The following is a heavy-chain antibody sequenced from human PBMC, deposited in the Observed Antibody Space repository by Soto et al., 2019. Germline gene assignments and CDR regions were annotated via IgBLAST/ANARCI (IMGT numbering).Heavy chain of an antibody. V-gene: IGHV3-21*01. CDR1: GFTFSSYS. J-gene: IGHJ6*02. CDR3: ASYGDYYYYYDMDV. D-gene: IGHD4-17*01. Sequence: PGGSLRLSCAASGFTFSSYSMNWVRQAPGKGLEWVSSISSSSSYIYYADSVKGRFTISRDNAKNSLYLQMNSLRAEDTAVYYCASYGDYYYYYDMDVWGQGTTVTVSS. CDR2: ISSSSSYI.